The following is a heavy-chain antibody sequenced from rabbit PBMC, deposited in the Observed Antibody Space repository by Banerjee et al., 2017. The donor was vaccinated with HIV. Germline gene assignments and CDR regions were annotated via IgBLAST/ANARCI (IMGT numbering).Heavy chain of an antibody. CDR1: GFTLSSYW. V-gene: IGHV1S45*01. D-gene: IGHD1-1*01. CDR2: MDAGSSGST. CDR3: ARDPTYAHNSDYYVGDYFNL. Sequence: QEQLEESGGDLVKPEGSLTLTCTASGFTLSSYWICWVRQAPGKGLEWIACMDAGSSGSTNYASWAKGRFTISKTSSTTVTLQMTSLTAADTATYFCARDPTYAHNSDYYVGDYFNLWGQGTLVTVS. J-gene: IGHJ4*01.